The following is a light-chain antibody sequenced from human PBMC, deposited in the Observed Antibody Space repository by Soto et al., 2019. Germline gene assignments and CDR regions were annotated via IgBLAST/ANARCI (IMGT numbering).Light chain of an antibody. CDR2: KAS. Sequence: DIQMTQSPSTLSASVGDRVTITCRASQSISSWLAWYQQKPGKAPKLLIFKASNLESGVPSRFSGSGSGTEFTLTICSLQPDDLETYYCQQYHSYSYTFGQGTKLEIK. J-gene: IGKJ2*01. V-gene: IGKV1-5*03. CDR3: QQYHSYSYT. CDR1: QSISSW.